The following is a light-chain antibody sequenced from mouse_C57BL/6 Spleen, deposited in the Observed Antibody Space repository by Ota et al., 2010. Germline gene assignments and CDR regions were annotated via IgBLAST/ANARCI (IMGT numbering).Light chain of an antibody. CDR2: YTS. J-gene: IGKJ5*01. CDR3: LQYDNLLT. CDR1: KNINKX. Sequence: TQSPLSXSASLGKAKYTTHLARQAKNINKXIAGTNTRPGKGPRLLIHYTSTLQPGIPSRFSGSGSGRDYSFSISNLEPEDIATYYCLQYDNLLTFGAGTKLELK. V-gene: IGKV19-93*01.